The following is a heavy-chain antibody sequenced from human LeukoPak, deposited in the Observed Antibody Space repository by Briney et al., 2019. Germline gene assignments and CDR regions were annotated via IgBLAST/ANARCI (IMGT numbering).Heavy chain of an antibody. V-gene: IGHV3-7*01. CDR1: GFTFSNYW. J-gene: IGHJ4*02. CDR2: IKQDGSET. D-gene: IGHD3-10*01. CDR3: ARDHYGSGNYYSYFDY. Sequence: GGSLRLSCAASGFTFSNYWMSWVRQAPGKGLEWVANIKQDGSETNYVDSVKGRFTISRDNAKNSLYLQMNSLRAEDTAVYYCARDHYGSGNYYSYFDYWGQGTLVTVSS.